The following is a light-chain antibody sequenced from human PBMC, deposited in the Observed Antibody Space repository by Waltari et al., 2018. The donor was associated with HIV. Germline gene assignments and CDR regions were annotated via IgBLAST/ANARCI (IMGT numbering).Light chain of an antibody. CDR2: DTS. CDR1: QSVGRY. V-gene: IGKV3-11*01. Sequence: IVLTQSPATLSLSPGERATLSCRAGQSVGRYLAWYQQKPGQSPRLLIYDTSNRATGIPARFSGSGSGTDFTLTISSLEPEDFAVYYCQHRSNWPLYTFGQGTNLEIK. CDR3: QHRSNWPLYT. J-gene: IGKJ2*01.